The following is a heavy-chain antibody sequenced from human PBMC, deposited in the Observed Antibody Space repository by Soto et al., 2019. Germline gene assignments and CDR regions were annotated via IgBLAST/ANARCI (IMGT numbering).Heavy chain of an antibody. V-gene: IGHV3-72*01. D-gene: IGHD6-13*01. J-gene: IGHJ4*02. CDR3: SNSPVGKIGSG. Sequence: EVQLVESGGGLAQPGGSLRLSCVGSGFSFSDHHMDWVRQAPGKGLEWVGRARNRAGSYTTEYAASVKGRFTISRDDSKNSLYAQMNSLKTEDTAVYYCSNSPVGKIGSGWGQGTLVTVSS. CDR2: ARNRAGSYTT. CDR1: GFSFSDHH.